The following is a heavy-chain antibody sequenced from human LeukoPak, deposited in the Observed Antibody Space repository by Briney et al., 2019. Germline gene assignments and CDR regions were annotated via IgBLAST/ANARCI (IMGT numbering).Heavy chain of an antibody. CDR3: ASDSSTYYYGSGSYGGSVDY. CDR2: IRYDESNK. D-gene: IGHD3-10*01. V-gene: IGHV3-30*02. J-gene: IGHJ4*02. CDR1: GFTFSSYG. Sequence: GGSLRLSCAASGFTFSSYGMHWVRQAPGKGLEWVTFIRYDESNKYYADSVKGRFTISRDNSKNTLYLQMNSLRAEDTAVYYCASDSSTYYYGSGSYGGSVDYWGQGTLVTVSS.